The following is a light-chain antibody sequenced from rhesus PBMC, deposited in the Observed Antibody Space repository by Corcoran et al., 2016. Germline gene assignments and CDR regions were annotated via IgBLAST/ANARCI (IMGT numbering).Light chain of an antibody. V-gene: IGKV3-53*01. CDR3: QKYSNSPWT. CDR1: QSVSSY. CDR2: GAS. J-gene: IGKJ1*01. Sequence: QVILTQSPATLSLSPGERATLSCRASQSVSSYLAWYQQKPGQAPRLLIYGASSRATGIPDRFSGSGSGNSFTRTISSLEPEGFAVYYCQKYSNSPWTFGQGTKVEIK.